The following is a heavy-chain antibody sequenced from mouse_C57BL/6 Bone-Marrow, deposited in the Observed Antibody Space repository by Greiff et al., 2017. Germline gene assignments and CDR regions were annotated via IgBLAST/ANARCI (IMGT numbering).Heavy chain of an antibody. CDR3: TTEDYDGSYWYFDV. CDR1: GFNIKDDY. J-gene: IGHJ1*03. V-gene: IGHV14-4*01. CDR2: IDPENGDT. D-gene: IGHD1-1*01. Sequence: QLQQSGAELVRPGASVKLSCTASGFNIKDDYMHWVKQRPEQGLEWIGWIDPENGDTEYASKFQGKATITADTSSNTAYLQLSSLTSEDTAVYYCTTEDYDGSYWYFDVWGTGTTVTVSS.